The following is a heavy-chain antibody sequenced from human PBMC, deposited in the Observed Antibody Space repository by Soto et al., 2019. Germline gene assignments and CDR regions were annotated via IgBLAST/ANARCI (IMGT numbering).Heavy chain of an antibody. V-gene: IGHV3-30-3*01. D-gene: IGHD3-10*02. CDR2: ISYDGSNK. Sequence: ESGGGVVQPGRSLRLSCAASGFTFSSYAMHWVRQAPGKGLEWVAVISYDGSNKYYADSVKGRFTISRDNSKNTLYLQMNSLRAEDTAVYYCARTQTPRFGEAYYLGQGTLVTVAS. J-gene: IGHJ4*02. CDR1: GFTFSSYA. CDR3: ARTQTPRFGEAYY.